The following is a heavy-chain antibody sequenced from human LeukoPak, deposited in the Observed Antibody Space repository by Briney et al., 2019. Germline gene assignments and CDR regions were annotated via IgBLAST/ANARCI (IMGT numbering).Heavy chain of an antibody. CDR1: GGSFSGYY. D-gene: IGHD3-10*01. J-gene: IGHJ5*02. CDR2: INHSGST. V-gene: IGHV4-34*01. Sequence: SETLSLTCAVYGGSFSGYYWSWIRQPPGKGLEWIGEINHSGSTNYNPSLKSRVTISVDTSRNQFSLELSSVTAADTAVYYCARSYGSGSYKAHNWFDPWGQGTLVTVSS. CDR3: ARSYGSGSYKAHNWFDP.